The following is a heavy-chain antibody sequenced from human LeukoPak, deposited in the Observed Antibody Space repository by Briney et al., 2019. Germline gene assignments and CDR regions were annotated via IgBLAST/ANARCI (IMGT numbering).Heavy chain of an antibody. J-gene: IGHJ4*02. D-gene: IGHD3-10*01. V-gene: IGHV3-48*03. CDR1: GFTFSSYE. Sequence: GGSLRLSCAASGFTFSSYEMNWVRQAPGKGLEWVSYISSSGSTIYYADSVKGRFTISRDNAKNSLYLQVNSLRAEDTAVYYCARDSITMVRGVIISRHFDYWGQGTLVTVSS. CDR2: ISSSGSTI. CDR3: ARDSITMVRGVIISRHFDY.